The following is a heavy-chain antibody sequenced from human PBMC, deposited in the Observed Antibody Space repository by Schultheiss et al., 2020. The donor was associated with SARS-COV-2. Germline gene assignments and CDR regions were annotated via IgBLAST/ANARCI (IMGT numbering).Heavy chain of an antibody. Sequence: SETLSLTCTVSGGSISSSSYYWSWIRQPAGKGLEWIGEINHSGSTNYNPSLKSRVTMSVDTSKNQFSLKLSSVTAADTAVYYCARLGGGYCSSRSCRPDDYYYHYMDVWGKGTTVTVSS. CDR1: GGSISSSSYY. J-gene: IGHJ6*03. V-gene: IGHV4-39*07. D-gene: IGHD2-2*01. CDR2: INHSGST. CDR3: ARLGGGYCSSRSCRPDDYYYHYMDV.